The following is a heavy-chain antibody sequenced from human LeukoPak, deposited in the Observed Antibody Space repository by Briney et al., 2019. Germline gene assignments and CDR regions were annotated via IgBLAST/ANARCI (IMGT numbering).Heavy chain of an antibody. CDR2: IYSGGST. CDR3: AKDATMVRGASTLYNWFDP. J-gene: IGHJ5*02. D-gene: IGHD3-10*01. Sequence: GGSLRLSCAASGFIFSSYWMSWVRQAPGKGLEWVSVIYSGGSTYYADSVKGRFTISRDNSKNTLYLQMNSLRAEDTAVYYCAKDATMVRGASTLYNWFDPWGQGTLVTVSS. V-gene: IGHV3-66*01. CDR1: GFIFSSYW.